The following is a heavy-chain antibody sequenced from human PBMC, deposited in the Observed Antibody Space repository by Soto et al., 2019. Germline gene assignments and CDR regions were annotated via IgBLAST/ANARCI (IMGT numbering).Heavy chain of an antibody. D-gene: IGHD2-2*02. CDR3: ARGVVVPAAILDY. CDR1: GGSVSSGSYY. J-gene: IGHJ4*02. Sequence: QVQLQESGPGLVKPSETLSLTCTVSGGSVSSGSYYWSWIRQPPGKGLGWIGYIYYSGSTNYNPSLKSRVTISVDTSKNQFSLKLSSVTAADTAVYYCARGVVVPAAILDYWGQGTLVTVSS. V-gene: IGHV4-61*01. CDR2: IYYSGST.